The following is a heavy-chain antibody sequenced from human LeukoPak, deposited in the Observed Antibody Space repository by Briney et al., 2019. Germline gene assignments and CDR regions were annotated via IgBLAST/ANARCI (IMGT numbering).Heavy chain of an antibody. D-gene: IGHD5-24*01. Sequence: PSETLSLTCTVSGGSISSYYWSWIRQPPGKGLESIGYIYYSNTNYNPSLKSRVTISVDTSKNQFSLKLSSVTAADTAVYYCARGARAGYNLEPFDYWGQGTLVTVSS. CDR1: GGSISSYY. V-gene: IGHV4-59*08. CDR3: ARGARAGYNLEPFDY. J-gene: IGHJ4*02. CDR2: IYYSNT.